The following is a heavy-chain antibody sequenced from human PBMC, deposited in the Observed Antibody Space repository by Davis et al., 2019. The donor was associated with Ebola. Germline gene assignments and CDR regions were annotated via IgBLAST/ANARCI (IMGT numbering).Heavy chain of an antibody. CDR2: IYYSGST. J-gene: IGHJ4*02. D-gene: IGHD3-22*01. CDR1: GGSMSPYY. Sequence: SETLSLTCTVSGGSMSPYYWSWIRQSPGKGLEWIGYIYYSGSTNYNPSLKSRVTISVDTSKNQFSLKLSSVTAADTAVYYCARGDSYYDPSGYYAGPEAPDHWGQGTLVSVSS. V-gene: IGHV4-59*12. CDR3: ARGDSYYDPSGYYAGPEAPDH.